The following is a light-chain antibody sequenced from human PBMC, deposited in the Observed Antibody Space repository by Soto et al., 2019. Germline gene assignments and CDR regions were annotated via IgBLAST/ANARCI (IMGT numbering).Light chain of an antibody. V-gene: IGKV2-28*01. CDR2: LGS. J-gene: IGKJ1*01. CDR1: QSLLHSNGYNY. Sequence: DIVVTQSPLTLPVTPGVPASISCRSSQSLLHSNGYNYLGWYLQKPGKSPQHLIYLGSNVTSGVPDRFSGSGSGTHFTLKISRVESEDVGVYYCLQPRQLWTVGQGTKV. CDR3: LQPRQLWT.